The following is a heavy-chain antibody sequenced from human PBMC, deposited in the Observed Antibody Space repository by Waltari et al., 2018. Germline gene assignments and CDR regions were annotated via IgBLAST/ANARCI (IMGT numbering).Heavy chain of an antibody. D-gene: IGHD6-13*01. CDR1: GYRFTSYG. Sequence: QVQLVQSGVEVKKPGASVKVSCQASGYRFTSYGISWVREAPGQGIEWMGWISTYNGNTKYAQMFQGRVTMTTDTSSSTAFMELRSLRSDDTAVYYCARVIADGGVDYWGQGTLVTVSS. J-gene: IGHJ4*02. V-gene: IGHV1-18*01. CDR2: ISTYNGNT. CDR3: ARVIADGGVDY.